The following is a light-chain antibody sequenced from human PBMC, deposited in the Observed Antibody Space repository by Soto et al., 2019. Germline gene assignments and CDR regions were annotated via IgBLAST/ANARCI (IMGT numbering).Light chain of an antibody. Sequence: QSVLTQPASVSGSPGQSITISCTGASTDVDGYDYVSWYQQHPGQAPKLMIYDVNNRPSGVSYRFSGSKSGDTASLTISGLQAEDDADYYCSSYTSSAPVYVFGTGNKVPVL. J-gene: IGLJ1*01. V-gene: IGLV2-14*03. CDR1: STDVDGYDY. CDR2: DVN. CDR3: SSYTSSAPVYV.